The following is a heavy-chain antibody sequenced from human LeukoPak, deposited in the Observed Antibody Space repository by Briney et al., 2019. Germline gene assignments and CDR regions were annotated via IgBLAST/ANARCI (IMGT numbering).Heavy chain of an antibody. V-gene: IGHV3-53*01. CDR1: GSTVSSNY. Sequence: PGGSLRLSCAASGSTVSSNYMSWVRQAPGKGLEWVSVIYSGGSTYYADSVKGRFTISRDNSKNTLYLQMNSLRAEDTAVYYCAKQGGYSYGYYFDYWGQGTLVTVSS. CDR2: IYSGGST. D-gene: IGHD5-18*01. CDR3: AKQGGYSYGYYFDY. J-gene: IGHJ4*02.